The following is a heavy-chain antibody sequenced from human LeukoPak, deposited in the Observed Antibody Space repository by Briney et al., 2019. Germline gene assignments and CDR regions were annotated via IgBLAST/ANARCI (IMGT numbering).Heavy chain of an antibody. CDR2: TSYDGSNK. Sequence: GRSLRLSCAASGFTFSSYAMHWVRQAPGKGLEWVAITSYDGSNKYYADSVKGRFTISRDNSKNTLYLQMNSLRAEDTAVYYCARDPIRARGAFDIWGQGTMVTVSS. D-gene: IGHD6-6*01. CDR1: GFTFSSYA. J-gene: IGHJ3*02. V-gene: IGHV3-30*01. CDR3: ARDPIRARGAFDI.